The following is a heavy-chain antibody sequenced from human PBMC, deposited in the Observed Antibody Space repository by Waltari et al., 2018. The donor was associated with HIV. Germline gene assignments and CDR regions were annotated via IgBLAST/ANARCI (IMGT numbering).Heavy chain of an antibody. CDR2: IYYSGST. Sequence: QVQLQESGPGLVKPSQTLSLTCTVSGGSISSGGYYWSWIRQHPGKGLEWIGYIYYSGSTYYNPSLKSRVTISVDTSKNQFSLKLSSVTAADTAVYYCARGWLQEGDTVTTPRFDYWGQGTLVTVSS. J-gene: IGHJ4*02. CDR3: ARGWLQEGDTVTTPRFDY. D-gene: IGHD4-17*01. CDR1: GGSISSGGYY. V-gene: IGHV4-31*03.